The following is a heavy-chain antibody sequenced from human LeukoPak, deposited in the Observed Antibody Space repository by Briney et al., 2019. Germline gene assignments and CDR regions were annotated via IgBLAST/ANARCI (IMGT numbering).Heavy chain of an antibody. CDR1: GFTFSTYW. Sequence: PGGSLRLSCAASGFTFSTYWMSWVRQAPGKGVEGVANIKQDGSEIHYVDSVKGRFTIARDNAKNSLYLQMNSLRAEDTAVYYCARVRCSGGGCFYNFDYWGQGSLVTVSS. V-gene: IGHV3-7*02. CDR3: ARVRCSGGGCFYNFDY. CDR2: IKQDGSEI. J-gene: IGHJ4*02. D-gene: IGHD2-15*01.